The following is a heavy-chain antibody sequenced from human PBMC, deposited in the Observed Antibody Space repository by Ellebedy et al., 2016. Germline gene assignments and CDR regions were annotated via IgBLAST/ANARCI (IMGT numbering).Heavy chain of an antibody. CDR2: ITTDGSGA. D-gene: IGHD1-26*01. CDR1: GFTFSSHW. V-gene: IGHV3-74*01. CDR3: TRLGVGATGADY. Sequence: HTGGSLRLSCAASGFTFSSHWMHWVRQAPGKGLVWVSRITTDGSGADYAASVKGRFTISRDNARNTLYLQMNSLRAEDTAVYYCTRLGVGATGADYWGQGTLVTVSS. J-gene: IGHJ4*02.